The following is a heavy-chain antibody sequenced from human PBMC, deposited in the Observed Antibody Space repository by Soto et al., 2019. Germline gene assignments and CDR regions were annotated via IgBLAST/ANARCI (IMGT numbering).Heavy chain of an antibody. CDR2: ISSSGGST. CDR3: AKDLHVGARSRGYYFDI. D-gene: IGHD3-22*01. J-gene: IGHJ3*02. V-gene: IGHV3-23*01. CDR1: GFTFISDA. Sequence: GGSLRLSCASSGFTFISDAMSWVRQAPGKGLELVSAISSSGGSTYYADSVKSRFTISRDNSKNTLYLQMNSLRAEDTAVDYFAKDLHVGARSRGYYFDIWGQGTMVTVSS.